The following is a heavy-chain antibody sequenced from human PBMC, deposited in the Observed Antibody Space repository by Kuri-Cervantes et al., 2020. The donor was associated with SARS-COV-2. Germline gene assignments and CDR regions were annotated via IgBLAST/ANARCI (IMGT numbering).Heavy chain of an antibody. D-gene: IGHD5-12*01. J-gene: IGHJ4*02. V-gene: IGHV3-64D*08. CDR3: VKEKGLPGVDY. CDR2: ISSNGGST. CDR1: GFTFSSYA. Sequence: GESLKISCSASGFTFSSYAMHWVRQAPGKGLEYVSAISSNGGSTYYADSVKGRFTISRDNSKNTLYLQMSSLRAEDTAVYYCVKEKGLPGVDYLGQGTLVTVSS.